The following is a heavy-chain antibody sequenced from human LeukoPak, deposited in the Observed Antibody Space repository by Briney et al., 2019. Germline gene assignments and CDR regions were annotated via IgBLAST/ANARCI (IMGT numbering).Heavy chain of an antibody. D-gene: IGHD6-6*01. CDR3: ARVVQHSNSSPDY. Sequence: SQTLSLTCNVSGGSINSGDYYWSWIRQPPGRGLEWIGHIYNSGSTYYNPSLKSRVTISVATSKTQFSLRLRSMTAADTAMYYCARVVQHSNSSPDYWGQGTLVTVSS. CDR2: IYNSGST. J-gene: IGHJ4*02. CDR1: GGSINSGDYY. V-gene: IGHV4-30-4*01.